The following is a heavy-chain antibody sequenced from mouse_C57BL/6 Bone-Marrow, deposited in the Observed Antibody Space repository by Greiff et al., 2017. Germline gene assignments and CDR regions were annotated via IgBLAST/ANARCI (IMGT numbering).Heavy chain of an antibody. V-gene: IGHV1-81*01. J-gene: IGHJ2*01. D-gene: IGHD1-1*01. CDR1: GYTFTSYG. Sequence: VQRVESGAELARPGASVKLSCKASGYTFTSYGISWVKQRTGQGLEWIGEIYPRSGNTYYNEKFKGKATLTADKSSSTAYMELRSLTSEDSAVYFCARPPHYYGSSYYFDYWGQGTTLTVSS. CDR2: IYPRSGNT. CDR3: ARPPHYYGSSYYFDY.